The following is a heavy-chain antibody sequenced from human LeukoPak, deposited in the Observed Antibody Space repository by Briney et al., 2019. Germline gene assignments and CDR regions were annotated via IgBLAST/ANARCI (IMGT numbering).Heavy chain of an antibody. Sequence: SETLSLTCTVSGGSITTYYWSWIRQPPGKGLEYIGFIFYSGSTNYNPSLKSRVTISLNTSKTQFSLKLSSVTAADTAVYYCARGTFWSGYYHDYWGQGTLVTVYS. CDR2: IFYSGST. D-gene: IGHD3-3*01. CDR3: ARGTFWSGYYHDY. J-gene: IGHJ4*02. CDR1: GGSITTYY. V-gene: IGHV4-59*01.